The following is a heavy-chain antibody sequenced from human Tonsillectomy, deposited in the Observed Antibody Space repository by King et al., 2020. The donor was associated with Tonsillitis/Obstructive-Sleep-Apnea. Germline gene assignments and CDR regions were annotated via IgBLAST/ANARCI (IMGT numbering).Heavy chain of an antibody. CDR1: GYTFMDYW. D-gene: IGHD1-7*01. CDR2: IDPSDSYT. J-gene: IGHJ4*02. Sequence: VQLVQSGAEAKKPGESLSISCKGSGYTFMDYWITWVRQMPGKGLEWVGRIDPSDSYTNYSPSFEGHVTMSTDNSVSTASLQWRSLTASDSGIYCCASGEVTGTLGEFDSWGPGTLVTVSS. V-gene: IGHV5-10-1*03. CDR3: ASGEVTGTLGEFDS.